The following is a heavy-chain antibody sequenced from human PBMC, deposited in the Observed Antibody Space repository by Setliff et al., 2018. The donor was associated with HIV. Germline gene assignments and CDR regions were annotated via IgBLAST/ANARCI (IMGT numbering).Heavy chain of an antibody. CDR1: GTTFSTYL. Sequence: ASVKVSCKASGTTFSTYLFTWVRQAPGQGFEWMGWINGGNAITKFSQKFQGRVTFTRDTSASTAYMELGSPRSEDTAVYYCARAGYLLHYFDSWGQGTLVTVSS. D-gene: IGHD1-26*01. CDR2: INGGNAIT. J-gene: IGHJ4*02. CDR3: ARAGYLLHYFDS. V-gene: IGHV1-3*01.